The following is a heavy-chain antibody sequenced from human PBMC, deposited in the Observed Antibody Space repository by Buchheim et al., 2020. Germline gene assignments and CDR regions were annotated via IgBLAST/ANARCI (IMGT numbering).Heavy chain of an antibody. CDR3: AGEKSGSYFAH. J-gene: IGHJ4*02. CDR2: INGCRSHF. Sequence: EVQLVESGGDLVQPGGSLRLSRAASGFTSGLTFSTYSMNWVRQAPGKVLEWVSKINGCRSHFWYADSVKGRLTIHSDNATNSLYLQMNSLRADDTAVYYCAGEKSGSYFAHWGQGTL. CDR1: GFTSGLTFSTYS. D-gene: IGHD1-26*01. V-gene: IGHV3-48*01.